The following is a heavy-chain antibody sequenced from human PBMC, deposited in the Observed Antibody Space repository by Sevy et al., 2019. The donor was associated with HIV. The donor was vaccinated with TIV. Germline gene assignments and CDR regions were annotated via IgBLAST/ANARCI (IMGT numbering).Heavy chain of an antibody. CDR1: GDSISSYY. CDR3: ARTISGSWFASVY. CDR2: IYNSAST. J-gene: IGHJ4*02. Sequence: SETLSLTCTVSGDSISSYYWSWIRQPPGKGLEWIGYIYNSASTNYNPSLKSRFTISADTSKNQFSLKLNSVTPADTAVYYCARTISGSWFASVYWGQGILVTVSS. V-gene: IGHV4-59*12. D-gene: IGHD6-13*01.